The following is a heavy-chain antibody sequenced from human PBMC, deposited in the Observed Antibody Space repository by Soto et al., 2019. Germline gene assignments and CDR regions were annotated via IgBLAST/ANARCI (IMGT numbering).Heavy chain of an antibody. J-gene: IGHJ4*02. CDR3: VRGYLPGGNTFYFDY. V-gene: IGHV4-34*01. CDR2: NTHSGRS. CDR1: DGSCSGHD. D-gene: IGHD2-15*01. Sequence: SETLSLTSDVDDGSCSGHDWSWIRQSPGKGLEWIGENTHSGRSSYNPSLKSRVTISVDTSKNQFSLELTSLTAADTAVYYCVRGYLPGGNTFYFDYWGQGALVTVSS.